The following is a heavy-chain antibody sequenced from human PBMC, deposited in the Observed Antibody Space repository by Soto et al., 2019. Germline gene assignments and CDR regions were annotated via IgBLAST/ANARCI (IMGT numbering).Heavy chain of an antibody. D-gene: IGHD3-3*01. Sequence: SETLSLTCAVSGYSISRGYYWGWIRQPPGRGLEWIGSIYHSGTTFYNPSLKSRVNISVDTSKNQFSLKLKYVTAADTAVYYCARDRSPTPYYDFWGGTYGMDVWGQGTTVTVSS. V-gene: IGHV4-38-2*02. CDR3: ARDRSPTPYYDFWGGTYGMDV. J-gene: IGHJ6*02. CDR2: IYHSGTT. CDR1: GYSISRGYY.